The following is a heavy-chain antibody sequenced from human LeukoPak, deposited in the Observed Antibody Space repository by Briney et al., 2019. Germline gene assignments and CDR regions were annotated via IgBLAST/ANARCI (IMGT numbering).Heavy chain of an antibody. CDR2: ISWNSGSI. V-gene: IGHV3-9*01. Sequence: GGSLRLSCAASGFTFDDYAMHWVRQAPGKGLEWVSGISWNSGSIGYADSVKGRFTTSRDNAKNSLYLQMNSLRAEDTALYYCAKDIYEIPAGAGQTWGQGTLVTVSS. CDR1: GFTFDDYA. J-gene: IGHJ5*02. D-gene: IGHD6-19*01. CDR3: AKDIYEIPAGAGQT.